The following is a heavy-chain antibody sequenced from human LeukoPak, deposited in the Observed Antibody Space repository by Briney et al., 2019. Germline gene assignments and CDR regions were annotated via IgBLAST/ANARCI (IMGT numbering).Heavy chain of an antibody. Sequence: GRSLRLSCAASGFTFSSYSMNWVRQAPGKGLGWVSSISSSSSYIYYADSVKGRFTISRDNATNSLYLQMSSLRAEDTAVYYCAREPGGATSLVADYWGQGTLVTVSS. D-gene: IGHD1-26*01. CDR1: GFTFSSYS. CDR3: AREPGGATSLVADY. V-gene: IGHV3-21*01. CDR2: ISSSSSYI. J-gene: IGHJ4*02.